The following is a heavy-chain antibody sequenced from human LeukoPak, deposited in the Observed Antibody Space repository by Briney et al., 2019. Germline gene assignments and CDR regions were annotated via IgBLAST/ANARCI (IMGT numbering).Heavy chain of an antibody. V-gene: IGHV1-8*02. J-gene: IGHJ5*02. D-gene: IGHD3-10*01. CDR1: GYTFTGYY. CDR3: PRGGGRGAASNWFDP. Sequence: ASVKVSCKASGYTFTGYYMHWVRQAPGQGLEWMGWMNPNSGNTGYAQKFQGRVTMTRNTSISTAYMELSSLRSEDTAVYYCPRGGGRGAASNWFDPWGQGTLVTVSS. CDR2: MNPNSGNT.